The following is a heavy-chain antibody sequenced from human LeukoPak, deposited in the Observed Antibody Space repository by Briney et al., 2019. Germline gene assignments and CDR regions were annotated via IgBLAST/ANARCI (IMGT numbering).Heavy chain of an antibody. CDR2: IRSKTNSYVT. J-gene: IGHJ4*02. CDR3: FVAEVGY. Sequence: PGESLKLSCAASGFNFSGAAMHWARRAPGRGLEWVGRIRSKTNSYVTTFAASVQGRFTISRDDAINTVYLHMNSLKAEDTAVYYCFVAEVGYWGQGTLVAVSS. D-gene: IGHD6-19*01. V-gene: IGHV3-73*01. CDR1: GFNFSGAA.